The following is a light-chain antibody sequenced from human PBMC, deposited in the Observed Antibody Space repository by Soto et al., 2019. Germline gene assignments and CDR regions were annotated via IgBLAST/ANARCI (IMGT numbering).Light chain of an antibody. CDR2: EVS. CDR1: SSDVGGYNY. Sequence: QSALTQPASVSGSPGQSITISCTGTSSDVGGYNYVSWFQQHPGKAPKLKIYEVSNRPSGVSNRFSGSKSGYTASLTISELQAEDEADYYCASFTSSSPWVFGGGTK. J-gene: IGLJ3*02. V-gene: IGLV2-14*03. CDR3: ASFTSSSPWV.